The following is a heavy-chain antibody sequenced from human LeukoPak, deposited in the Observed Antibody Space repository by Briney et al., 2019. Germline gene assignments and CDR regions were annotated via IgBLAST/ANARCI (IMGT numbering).Heavy chain of an antibody. Sequence: GASVKVSCKASGGTFSSYAISWVRQAPGQGLEWMGGIIPIFGTANFAQKFQGRVTITADESTSTAYFEQSSLRSEDTAVYYCARGPLNYGSVIYFDYWGQGTLVTVSS. CDR1: GGTFSSYA. D-gene: IGHD3-10*01. CDR2: IIPIFGTA. J-gene: IGHJ4*02. V-gene: IGHV1-69*13. CDR3: ARGPLNYGSVIYFDY.